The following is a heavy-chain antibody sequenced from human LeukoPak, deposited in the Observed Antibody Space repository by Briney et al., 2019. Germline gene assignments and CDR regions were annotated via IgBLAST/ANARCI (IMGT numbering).Heavy chain of an antibody. Sequence: ASVKVSCKASGGTFSSYAISWVRQAPGQGLEWMGWISAYNGNTNYAQKLQGRVTMTTDTSTSTAYMELRSLRSDDTAVYYCATYGSGSPDYWGQGTLVTVSS. J-gene: IGHJ4*02. D-gene: IGHD3-10*01. CDR3: ATYGSGSPDY. CDR2: ISAYNGNT. CDR1: GGTFSSYA. V-gene: IGHV1-18*01.